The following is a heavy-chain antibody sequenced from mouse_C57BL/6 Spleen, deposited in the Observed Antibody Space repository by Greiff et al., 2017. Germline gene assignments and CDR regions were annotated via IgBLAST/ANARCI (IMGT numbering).Heavy chain of an antibody. D-gene: IGHD2-1*01. CDR1: GYTFTSSW. V-gene: IGHV1-5*01. J-gene: IGHJ1*03. CDR3: ARGNYVDWYFGV. CDR2: LYPGTSDT. Sequence: EVMLLQSGTVLARPGASVKMSCKTSGYTFTSSWIHWVKQRPGQGLEWIGALYPGTSDTSYNQKFKGKAKLTAVTSASTAYMELSSLTNEDSAVXYCARGNYVDWYFGVWGTGTTVTVSS.